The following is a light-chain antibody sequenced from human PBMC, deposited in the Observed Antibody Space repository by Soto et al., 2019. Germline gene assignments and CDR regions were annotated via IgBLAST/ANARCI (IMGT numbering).Light chain of an antibody. CDR1: QCFRNA. Sequence: AIQMTQSPSSLSSSVGYRVTITCRASQCFRNALGWYQQKPGKATKLLIYAASSLQSGVPSRFSGSGSGTDFTLTISSLQPEDFATYYCLQDYNYPPTFGQGTKVEIK. CDR2: AAS. CDR3: LQDYNYPPT. J-gene: IGKJ1*01. V-gene: IGKV1-6*01.